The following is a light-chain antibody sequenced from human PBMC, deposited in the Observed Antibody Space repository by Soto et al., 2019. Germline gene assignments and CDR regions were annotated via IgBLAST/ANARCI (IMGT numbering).Light chain of an antibody. J-gene: IGLJ2*01. CDR2: LNSDGSH. V-gene: IGLV4-69*01. CDR3: QTWGSGIPVV. Sequence: QLVLTQSPSASASLGASVKLTCTLSSGHSSDAIAWHQQQPEKGPRYLMKLNSDGSHSKGDGIPDRFSGSSSGAERYLTISSLQSEDEADYYCQTWGSGIPVVFGGGTKLTVL. CDR1: SGHSSDA.